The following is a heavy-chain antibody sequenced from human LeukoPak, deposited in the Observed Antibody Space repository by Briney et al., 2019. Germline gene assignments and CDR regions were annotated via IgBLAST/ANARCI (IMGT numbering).Heavy chain of an antibody. Sequence: PGGSLRLSCAASGFTFSSYSMNWVRQAPGKGLEWVSYISSSSSTIYYADSVKGRFTISRDNAKNSLYLQMNSLRAEDTAVYYCARPSSTSPDYWGQGTLVTVSS. CDR2: ISSSSSTI. D-gene: IGHD2-2*01. J-gene: IGHJ4*02. CDR1: GFTFSSYS. V-gene: IGHV3-48*01. CDR3: ARPSSTSPDY.